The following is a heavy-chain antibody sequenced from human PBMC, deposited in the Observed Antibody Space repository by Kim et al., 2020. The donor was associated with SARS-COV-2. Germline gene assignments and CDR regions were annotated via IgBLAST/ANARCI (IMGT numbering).Heavy chain of an antibody. D-gene: IGHD3-10*01. CDR3: ARRSLLWFGELAYYYYYGMDV. CDR2: INHSGST. CDR1: GGSFSGYY. V-gene: IGHV4-34*01. J-gene: IGHJ6*02. Sequence: SETLSLTCAVYGGSFSGYYWSWIRQPPGKGLEWIGEINHSGSTNYNPSLKSRVTISVDTSKNQFSLKLSSVTAADTAVYYCARRSLLWFGELAYYYYYGMDVWGQGTTVTVSS.